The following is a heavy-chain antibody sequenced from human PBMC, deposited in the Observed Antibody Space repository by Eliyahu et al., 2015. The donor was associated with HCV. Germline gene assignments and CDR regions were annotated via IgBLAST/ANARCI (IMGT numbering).Heavy chain of an antibody. CDR3: ARLGLGSSCFY. CDR1: GDSISVDHF. D-gene: IGHD6-13*01. V-gene: IGHV4-39*01. CDR2: ILYTGNT. J-gene: IGHJ4*02. Sequence: QLQLQESGPGLVKPSETLPLTCTVSGDSISVDHFWGWIRQPPGKGLEYIGSILYTGNTHYNPALRSRVIISVDTSKNQFSLNLSSVTAADTAVYYCARLGLGSSCFYWGQGTLVTVSS.